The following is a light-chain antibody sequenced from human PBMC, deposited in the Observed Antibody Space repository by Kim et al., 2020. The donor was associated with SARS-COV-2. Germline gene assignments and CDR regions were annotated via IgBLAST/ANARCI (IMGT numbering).Light chain of an antibody. CDR3: QQYNYYPYS. Sequence: SASVRDRVTITCRASQSISSWLAWYQQKPGKAPKLLISMASSLESGVPSRFSGSGSGTEFTLTLLSLQPDDFASYFCQQYNYYPYSFAQGTKLEIK. V-gene: IGKV1-5*03. CDR1: QSISSW. CDR2: MAS. J-gene: IGKJ2*03.